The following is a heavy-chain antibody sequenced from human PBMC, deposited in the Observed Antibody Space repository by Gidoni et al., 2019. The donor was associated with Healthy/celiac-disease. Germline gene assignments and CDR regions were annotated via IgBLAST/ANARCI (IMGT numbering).Heavy chain of an antibody. Sequence: GAEVKKPGASVKVSCKASGYTFTSYDLNWVRQATGQGLEWMGWMNPNSGNTGYAQKFQGRVTMTRNTSISTAYMELSSLRSEDTAVYYCARGTYCSGGSCYSRRYYYYYGMDVWGQGTTVTVSS. J-gene: IGHJ6*02. D-gene: IGHD2-15*01. V-gene: IGHV1-8*01. CDR2: MNPNSGNT. CDR3: ARGTYCSGGSCYSRRYYYYYGMDV. CDR1: GYTFTSYD.